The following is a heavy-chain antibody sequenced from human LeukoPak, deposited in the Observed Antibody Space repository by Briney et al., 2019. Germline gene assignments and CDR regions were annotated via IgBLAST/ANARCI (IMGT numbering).Heavy chain of an antibody. CDR1: GFILSDSG. V-gene: IGHV3-30*02. CDR2: LRYDGRSK. CDR3: AIGVNYAFDD. D-gene: IGHD1-7*01. Sequence: PGRPLRLSCTASGFILSDSGFDWVRQAAGKGLEWVAFLRYDGRSKYYLDAVKGRFTISRDNSKNTVYLQMDSLRPEDTAVYYCAIGVNYAFDDWGQGTLVTVSS. J-gene: IGHJ4*02.